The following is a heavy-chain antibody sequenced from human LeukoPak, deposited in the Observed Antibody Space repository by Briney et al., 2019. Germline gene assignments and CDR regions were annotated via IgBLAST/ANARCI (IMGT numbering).Heavy chain of an antibody. V-gene: IGHV4-4*07. CDR2: IYTSGST. D-gene: IGHD4-11*01. CDR3: ARNRGSTVITDHYYYYYMDV. J-gene: IGHJ6*03. Sequence: PSETLSLTCTVSGVSISSYYWSWIRQPAGKGLEWIGRIYTSGSTNYNPSLKSRVTMSVDTSKNQFSLKLSSVTAADTAVYYCARNRGSTVITDHYYYYYMDVWGKGTTVTVSS. CDR1: GVSISSYY.